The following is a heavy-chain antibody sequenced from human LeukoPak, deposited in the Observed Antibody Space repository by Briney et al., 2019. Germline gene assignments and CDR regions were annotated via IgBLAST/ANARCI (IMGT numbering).Heavy chain of an antibody. D-gene: IGHD6-6*01. Sequence: GRSLRLSCVVSGFSFGSYPMSWVRQAPGKGLEWVSVISETGDVTHYADSMKGRFTISRDNIKNTLNLQMNSLRAEDTAIYYCARDSSHYLGSSDYWGQGTLVTVSS. CDR1: GFSFGSYP. J-gene: IGHJ4*02. CDR3: ARDSSHYLGSSDY. CDR2: ISETGDVT. V-gene: IGHV3-23*01.